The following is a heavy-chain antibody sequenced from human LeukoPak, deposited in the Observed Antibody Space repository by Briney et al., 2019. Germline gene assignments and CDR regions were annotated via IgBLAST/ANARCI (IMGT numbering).Heavy chain of an antibody. Sequence: GGSLRLSCAASGFAFSSYAMSWVRQAPGKGLEWVSAISGSGGSTYYADSVKGRFTISRDNSKNTLYLQMNSLRAEDTAVYYCASRSYYYGSGSSYYFDYWGQGTLVTVSS. CDR2: ISGSGGST. D-gene: IGHD3-10*01. CDR3: ASRSYYYGSGSSYYFDY. V-gene: IGHV3-23*01. J-gene: IGHJ4*02. CDR1: GFAFSSYA.